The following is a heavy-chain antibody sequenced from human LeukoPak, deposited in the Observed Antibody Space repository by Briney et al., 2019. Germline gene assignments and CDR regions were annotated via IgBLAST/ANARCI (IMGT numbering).Heavy chain of an antibody. J-gene: IGHJ4*02. V-gene: IGHV3-23*01. D-gene: IGHD2-2*01. CDR3: AKEVDLIVVVPAANDY. CDR2: ISGSGGST. CDR1: GFTFSSYA. Sequence: PGGSLRLSCAASGFTFSSYAMSWVRQAPGKGLEWVSAISGSGGSTYYADSVKGRFTISRDNSKNTLYLQMNSLRAEDTAVYYCAKEVDLIVVVPAANDYWGQGTLVTVSS.